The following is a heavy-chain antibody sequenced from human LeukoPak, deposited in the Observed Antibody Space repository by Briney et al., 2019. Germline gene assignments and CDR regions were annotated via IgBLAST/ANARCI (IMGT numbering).Heavy chain of an antibody. CDR3: ARATGTWGHDGFDI. J-gene: IGHJ3*02. CDR2: ISGDSSNT. D-gene: IGHD3-16*01. V-gene: IGHV1-18*04. CDR1: GYNFTDYY. Sequence: ASVKVSCKASGYNFTDYYIHWVRQAPGQGLEWMGWISGDSSNTNYAQRLQGRVTMTTDTSTTTAYMELRSLRSDDTAVYYCARATGTWGHDGFDIWGQGTMVTVSS.